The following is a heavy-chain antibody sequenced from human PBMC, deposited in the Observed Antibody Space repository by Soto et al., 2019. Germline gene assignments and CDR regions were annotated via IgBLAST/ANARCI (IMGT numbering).Heavy chain of an antibody. Sequence: GESLKISCKGSGYSFTSYWIGWVRQMPGKGLECMGIIYPGDSDTRYSPYFQGQVTISADKSISTAYMQWSSLKASDTAMYYCARPRYPGRGYYGMDVWGQGTTVTVSS. V-gene: IGHV5-51*01. CDR3: ARPRYPGRGYYGMDV. CDR1: GYSFTSYW. J-gene: IGHJ6*02. D-gene: IGHD2-15*01. CDR2: IYPGDSDT.